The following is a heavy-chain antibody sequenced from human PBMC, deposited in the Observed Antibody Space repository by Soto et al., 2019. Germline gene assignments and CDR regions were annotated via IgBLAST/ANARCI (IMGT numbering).Heavy chain of an antibody. Sequence: GGSLRLSCAASGFTFSSYDMHWVRQATGKGLEWVSAIGTAGDTYYPGSVKGRFTISRENAKNSLYLQMNSLRAEDTAVYYCARVITMVRDKDYYYYYGMDVWGQGTTVTVSS. D-gene: IGHD3-10*01. CDR3: ARVITMVRDKDYYYYYGMDV. V-gene: IGHV3-13*01. J-gene: IGHJ6*02. CDR1: GFTFSSYD. CDR2: IGTAGDT.